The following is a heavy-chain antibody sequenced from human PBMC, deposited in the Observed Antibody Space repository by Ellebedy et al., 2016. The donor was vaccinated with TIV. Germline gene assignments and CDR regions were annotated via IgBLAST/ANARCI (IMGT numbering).Heavy chain of an antibody. CDR1: GYTFSSYD. V-gene: IGHV1-18*04. D-gene: IGHD3-10*01. CDR2: ISGYNGKT. CDR3: ARVITMVREDAFDI. J-gene: IGHJ3*02. Sequence: ASVKVSCKASGYTFSSYDITWVRQAPGQGLEWMGRISGYNGKTNYVQNFQGRVTMTTDTSTSTAYMELRSLRSDDTAVYYWARVITMVREDAFDIWGQGTMVTVSS.